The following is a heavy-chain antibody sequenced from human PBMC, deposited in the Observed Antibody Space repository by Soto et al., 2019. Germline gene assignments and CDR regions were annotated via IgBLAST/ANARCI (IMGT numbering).Heavy chain of an antibody. V-gene: IGHV1-18*01. CDR3: ARVLRGVVDWFDP. D-gene: IGHD3-10*01. Sequence: HLVQSGPEAKKPGASVTVSCKTSGDTFTNFGLSWVRQAPGQGLEWLGWIATYNSNKNYAQKFQGRLTLTTDTSTSTGDMELKSLEYDDTAVYYCARVLRGVVDWFDPWGQGTLVTVSS. J-gene: IGHJ5*02. CDR2: IATYNSNK. CDR1: GDTFTNFG.